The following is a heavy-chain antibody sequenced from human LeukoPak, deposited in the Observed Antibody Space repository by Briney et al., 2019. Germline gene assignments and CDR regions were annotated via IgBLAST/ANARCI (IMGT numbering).Heavy chain of an antibody. J-gene: IGHJ4*02. V-gene: IGHV3-23*01. CDR3: AKRGVVIRVILVGFHKEAYYFDS. Sequence: GGSLRLSCAVSGITLTNYGMSWVRQAPGKGLEWVAGISDRGSTTNSADAVKGRFTTSTDHPKNSLYLQMSSLRAEDTGVYFCAKRGVVIRVILVGFHKEAYYFDSWGQGALVTVSS. D-gene: IGHD3-22*01. CDR2: ISDRGSTT. CDR1: GITLTNYG.